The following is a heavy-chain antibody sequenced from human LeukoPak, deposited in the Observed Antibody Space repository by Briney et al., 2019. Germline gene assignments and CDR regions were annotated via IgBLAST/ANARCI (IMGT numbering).Heavy chain of an antibody. CDR1: GLTFDDYA. D-gene: IGHD2-2*01. J-gene: IGHJ6*04. Sequence: GGSLRLSCAASGLTFDDYAMRWVRQAPGKGLEWASGISWNSGSIGYADSVKGRFTISRDNAKNSLYLQMNSLRAEDTAVYYCARDASSTSCDVWGKGTTVTVSS. CDR3: ARDASSTSCDV. V-gene: IGHV3-9*01. CDR2: ISWNSGSI.